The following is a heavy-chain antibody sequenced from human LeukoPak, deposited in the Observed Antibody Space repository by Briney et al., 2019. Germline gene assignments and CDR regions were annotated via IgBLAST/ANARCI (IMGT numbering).Heavy chain of an antibody. CDR1: GGTFSSYA. CDR3: ARSTMVRGAIALYYYMDV. V-gene: IGHV1-69*13. CDR2: IIPIFGTA. Sequence: ASVKVSCKASGGTFSSYAISWVRQAPGQGLEWMGGIIPIFGTANYAQKFQGRVTITADESTSTAYMELSSLRSEDTAVYYCARSTMVRGAIALYYYMDVWGKGTTVTVSS. J-gene: IGHJ6*03. D-gene: IGHD3-10*01.